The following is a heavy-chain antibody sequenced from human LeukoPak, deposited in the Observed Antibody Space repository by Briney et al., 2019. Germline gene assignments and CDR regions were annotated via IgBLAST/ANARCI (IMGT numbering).Heavy chain of an antibody. CDR3: ARGRTTETTFYYYYHGMDV. CDR1: GGSISSYY. D-gene: IGHD4-11*01. V-gene: IGHV4-59*08. CDR2: IYYSGST. Sequence: KPSETLSLTCTVSGGSISSYYWSWIRQPPGKGLEWIGYIYYSGSTNYNPSLKSRVTISVDTSKNQFSLKLSSVTAADTAVYYCARGRTTETTFYYYYHGMDVWGQGTTVTVSS. J-gene: IGHJ6*02.